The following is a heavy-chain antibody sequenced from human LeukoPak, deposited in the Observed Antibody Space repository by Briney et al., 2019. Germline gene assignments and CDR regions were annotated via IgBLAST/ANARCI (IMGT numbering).Heavy chain of an antibody. CDR1: GFTFSSYG. CDR3: AKDMGDGYNYDY. D-gene: IGHD5-24*01. Sequence: GGSLRLSCAASGFTFSSYGMHWVRQAPGKGLEWVAVIWYDGSNKYYADSVKGRFTISRDNSKNTLYLQMNSLRAEDTAVYYCAKDMGDGYNYDYWGQGALVTVSS. V-gene: IGHV3-33*03. CDR2: IWYDGSNK. J-gene: IGHJ4*02.